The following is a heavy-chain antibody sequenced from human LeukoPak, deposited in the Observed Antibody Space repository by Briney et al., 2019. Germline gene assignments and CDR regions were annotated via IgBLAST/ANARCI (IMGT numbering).Heavy chain of an antibody. CDR1: EFTFNTYS. CDR3: AELGITMIGGV. Sequence: GGSLRLSCAASEFTFNTYSMNWVRQAPGKGLEWVSYISSSGSTIYYADSVKGRFTISRDNAKNSLYLQMNSLRAEDTAVYYCAELGITMIGGVWGKGTTVTISS. D-gene: IGHD3-10*02. CDR2: ISSSGSTI. V-gene: IGHV3-48*04. J-gene: IGHJ6*04.